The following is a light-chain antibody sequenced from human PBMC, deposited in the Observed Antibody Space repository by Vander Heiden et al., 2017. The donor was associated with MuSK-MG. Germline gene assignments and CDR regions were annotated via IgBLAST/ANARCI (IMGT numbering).Light chain of an antibody. CDR1: QRVSSY. CDR2: DAS. J-gene: IGKJ5*01. V-gene: IGKV3-11*01. Sequence: IVLTQSAATLSLSPGERATLPCLASQRVSSYLAWYQQKPGQAPRLLIYDASNRATGIPARFSGSGSGTDFTLTISSLEPEDFAVYYCQQRSNWPPITFGQGTRLEIK. CDR3: QQRSNWPPIT.